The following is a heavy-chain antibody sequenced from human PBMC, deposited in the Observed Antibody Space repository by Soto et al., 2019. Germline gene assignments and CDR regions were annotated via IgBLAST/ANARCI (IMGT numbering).Heavy chain of an antibody. V-gene: IGHV3-48*03. Sequence: EVQLEESGGGLVQPGGSLRLSCAASGFTFSNYEMNWVRQAPGKGLEWISYISSSSRTIYYADSVKGRFTISRDNAKNSVYLQMNSLRAEDTAVYYCAREESFVDYWGQGTLVTVSS. CDR3: AREESFVDY. CDR1: GFTFSNYE. CDR2: ISSSSRTI. D-gene: IGHD1-26*01. J-gene: IGHJ4*02.